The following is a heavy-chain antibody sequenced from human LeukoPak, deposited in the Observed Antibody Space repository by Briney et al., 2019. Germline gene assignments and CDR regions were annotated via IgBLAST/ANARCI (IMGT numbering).Heavy chain of an antibody. Sequence: ASVKVSCKASGYTFTGYCMHWVRQAPGQGLEWMGWINPNSGGTNYAQKFQGRVTMTRDTSISTAYMELSRLISDDTAVYYCARDTDSSGWYYFDYWGQGTLVTVSS. V-gene: IGHV1-2*02. J-gene: IGHJ4*02. D-gene: IGHD6-19*01. CDR1: GYTFTGYC. CDR2: INPNSGGT. CDR3: ARDTDSSGWYYFDY.